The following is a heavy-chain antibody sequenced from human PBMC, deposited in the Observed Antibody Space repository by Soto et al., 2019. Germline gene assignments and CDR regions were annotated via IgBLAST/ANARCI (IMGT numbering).Heavy chain of an antibody. D-gene: IGHD6-13*01. CDR2: ISSSGSTI. CDR1: GFTFSYYC. J-gene: IGHJ6*02. Sequence: PGGSRRLSWAASGFTFSYYCMSWIRQAPGKGLEWVSYISSSGSTIYYADSVKGRFTISRDNAKNSLYLQMNSLRAEDTAVYYCASGYSSSYYYYYGMDVWGQGTTVTVSS. V-gene: IGHV3-11*01. CDR3: ASGYSSSYYYYYGMDV.